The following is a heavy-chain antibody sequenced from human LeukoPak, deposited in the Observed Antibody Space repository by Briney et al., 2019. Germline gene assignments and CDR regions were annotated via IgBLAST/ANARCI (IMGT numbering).Heavy chain of an antibody. CDR2: IIPIFGTA. D-gene: IGHD6-19*01. CDR1: GGTFSSYA. Sequence: SVKVSCKASGGTFSSYAISWVRQAPGQGLEWMGGIIPIFGTANYAQKFQGRVTITADESTSTAYMELSSPRSEDTAVYYCARDLSSGWYFGYYYYYGMDVWGQGTTVTVSS. CDR3: ARDLSSGWYFGYYYYYGMDV. V-gene: IGHV1-69*13. J-gene: IGHJ6*02.